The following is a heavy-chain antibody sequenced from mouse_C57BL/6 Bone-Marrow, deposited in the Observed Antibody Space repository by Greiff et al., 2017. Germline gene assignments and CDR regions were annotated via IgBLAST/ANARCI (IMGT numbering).Heavy chain of an antibody. CDR2: MYPGDGDT. V-gene: IGHV1-82*01. CDR1: GYAFSSSW. J-gene: IGHJ2*01. Sequence: VQVVESGPELVKPGASVKISCKASGYAFSSSWMNWVKQRPGKGLEWIGRMYPGDGDTNYNGKFKGKATLTADKSSRTAYMQLSSLTSEDSAVYFCARGTVVATDDYWGQGTTLTVSS. CDR3: ARGTVVATDDY. D-gene: IGHD1-1*01.